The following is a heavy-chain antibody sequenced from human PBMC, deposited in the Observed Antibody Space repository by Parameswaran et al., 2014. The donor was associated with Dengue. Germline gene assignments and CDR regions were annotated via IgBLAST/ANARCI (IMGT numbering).Heavy chain of an antibody. V-gene: IGHV3-23*01. CDR3: AKLPAVEQWLKQRDY. D-gene: IGHD6-19*01. J-gene: IGHJ4*02. CDR2: ISGSGGST. Sequence: VRQAPGKGLEWVSAISGSGGSTYYADSVKGRFTISRDNSKNTLYLQMNSLRAEDTAVYYCAKLPAVEQWLKQRDYWGQGTLVTVSS.